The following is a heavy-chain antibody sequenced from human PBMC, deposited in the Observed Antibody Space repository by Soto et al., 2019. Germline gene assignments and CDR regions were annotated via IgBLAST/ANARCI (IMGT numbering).Heavy chain of an antibody. J-gene: IGHJ4*02. V-gene: IGHV3-21*01. CDR2: ISSSSSYI. CDR1: GFTFSSYS. D-gene: IGHD4-17*01. CDR3: ARTLESRYGDYALQYYFDY. Sequence: GGSLRLSCAASGFTFSSYSMNWVRQAPGKGLEWVSSISSSSSYIYYADSVKGRFTISRDNAKNSLYLQMNSLRAEDTAVYYCARTLESRYGDYALQYYFDYWGQGTLVTVSS.